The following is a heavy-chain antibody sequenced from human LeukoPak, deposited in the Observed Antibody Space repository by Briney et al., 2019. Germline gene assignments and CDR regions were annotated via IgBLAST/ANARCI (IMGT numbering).Heavy chain of an antibody. CDR1: GGSISSYY. D-gene: IGHD4-11*01. J-gene: IGHJ5*02. Sequence: SETLSLTCTVSGGSISSYYWSWIRQPPGKGLEWIGSMYFSGSTYYNPSLKSRVTISVDTSKRQFSLKLSSVTAADTAVYYCARHALPNYRNYWFDPWGQGTLVTVSS. CDR2: MYFSGST. CDR3: ARHALPNYRNYWFDP. V-gene: IGHV4-59*04.